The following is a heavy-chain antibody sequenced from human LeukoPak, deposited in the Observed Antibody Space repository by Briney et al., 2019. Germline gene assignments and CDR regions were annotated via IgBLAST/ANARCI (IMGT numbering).Heavy chain of an antibody. Sequence: PGGSLRLSCAASGFTFSKYAMTWVRQAPGKGLEWVSGISVSGGSTNYADSVKGRFTISRDNSENTLYLQMNSLRAEDTAVYYCAKSNYFDSGGYCFFDYWGQGTLVTVSS. CDR2: ISVSGGST. D-gene: IGHD3-22*01. J-gene: IGHJ4*02. V-gene: IGHV3-23*01. CDR1: GFTFSKYA. CDR3: AKSNYFDSGGYCFFDY.